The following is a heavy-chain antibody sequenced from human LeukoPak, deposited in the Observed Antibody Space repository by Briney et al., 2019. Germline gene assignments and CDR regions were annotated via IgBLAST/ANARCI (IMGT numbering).Heavy chain of an antibody. CDR2: TYYSGST. Sequence: PSETLSLTCTVSGGSISSYYWSWIRQPPGKGLEWIGYTYYSGSTNYNPSLKSRVTISVDTSKNQFSLKLSSVTAADTAVYYCARGWASSSGWYPYYSDYWGQGTLVTVSS. J-gene: IGHJ4*02. V-gene: IGHV4-59*01. CDR1: GGSISSYY. D-gene: IGHD6-19*01. CDR3: ARGWASSSGWYPYYSDY.